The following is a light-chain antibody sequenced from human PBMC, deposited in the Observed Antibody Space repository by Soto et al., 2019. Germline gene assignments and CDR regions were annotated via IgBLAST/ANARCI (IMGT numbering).Light chain of an antibody. CDR2: EVS. V-gene: IGLV2-14*01. Sequence: QSALTQPASVSGSPGQSITISCTGTSSDVGSYNYVSWYQQHPGKAPKLMIYEVSNRPSGVSNRFSGSKSGNTASLTISGLQAEDEANYYCSSCTSISTRVFGGGTKLTVL. CDR3: SSCTSISTRV. J-gene: IGLJ3*02. CDR1: SSDVGSYNY.